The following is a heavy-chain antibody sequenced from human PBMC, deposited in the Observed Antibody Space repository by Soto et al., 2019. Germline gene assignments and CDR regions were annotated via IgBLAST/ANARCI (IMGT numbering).Heavy chain of an antibody. CDR1: GGSFSGYY. Sequence: ASETLSLTCAVYGGSFSGYYWSWIRQPPGKGLEWIGEINHSGSTNYNPSLKSRVTISVDTSKNQFSLKLSSVTAADTAVYYCARGHGTSSWYSFYYYYYGMDGWGQGTTVTISS. J-gene: IGHJ6*02. CDR2: INHSGST. V-gene: IGHV4-34*01. D-gene: IGHD6-13*01. CDR3: ARGHGTSSWYSFYYYYYGMDG.